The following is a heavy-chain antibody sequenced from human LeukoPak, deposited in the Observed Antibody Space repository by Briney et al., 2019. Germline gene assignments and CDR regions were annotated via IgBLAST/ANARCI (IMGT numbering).Heavy chain of an antibody. V-gene: IGHV1-46*01. CDR2: IHPSGGNT. Sequence: ASVNVSCKASGYTFTSNYMHWLGQAPGQRLEWMGIIHPSGGNTNDAQKFQGRVAMTRDTSTSTVYMELSSLRSEDTAIYYCARDCSSTRCQGPVFDNWGQGTLVTVSS. J-gene: IGHJ4*02. D-gene: IGHD2-2*01. CDR3: ARDCSSTRCQGPVFDN. CDR1: GYTFTSNY.